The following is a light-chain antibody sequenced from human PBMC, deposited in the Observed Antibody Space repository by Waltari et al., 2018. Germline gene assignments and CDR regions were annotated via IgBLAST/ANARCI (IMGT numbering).Light chain of an antibody. CDR3: QQYNNWPPLT. V-gene: IGKV3-15*01. Sequence: VVMTQSPATLSVSPGDGATLSCRASQSVNTDLAWYQQKAGQAPRLLIYGASTRATGIPARFSGSGSGTEFTLTISSLQSEDFAVYYCQQYNNWPPLTFGGGTKVEIK. CDR1: QSVNTD. J-gene: IGKJ4*01. CDR2: GAS.